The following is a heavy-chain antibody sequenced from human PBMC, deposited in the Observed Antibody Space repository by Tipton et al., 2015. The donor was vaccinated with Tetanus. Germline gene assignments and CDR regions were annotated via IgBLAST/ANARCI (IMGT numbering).Heavy chain of an antibody. CDR1: GGSISSYY. CDR3: VRDRGLTTSGGIGMDV. D-gene: IGHD4-17*01. Sequence: LSLTCTVSGGSISSYYWSWIRQPAGKGLEWIGYIYYTGNTNYNPSLKSRVTISVDTSKSQFSLKLTSVTAADTAVYYCVRDRGLTTSGGIGMDVWGQGTTVTVSS. V-gene: IGHV4-59*01. CDR2: IYYTGNT. J-gene: IGHJ6*02.